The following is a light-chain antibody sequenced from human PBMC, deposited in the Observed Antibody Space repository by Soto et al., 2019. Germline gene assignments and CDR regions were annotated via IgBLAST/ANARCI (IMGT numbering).Light chain of an antibody. CDR2: KDI. CDR3: YSATDNDVV. CDR1: ELPKKS. Sequence: SYELTQPSSVSVSPGQTATITCSRDELPKKSVRWFQRKPGQAPLLLIYKDIERPSTIPDRFSGSRSGTTVTLTISGAQLDDEADYYCYSATDNDVVFGGGTKLTVL. J-gene: IGLJ2*01. V-gene: IGLV3-27*01.